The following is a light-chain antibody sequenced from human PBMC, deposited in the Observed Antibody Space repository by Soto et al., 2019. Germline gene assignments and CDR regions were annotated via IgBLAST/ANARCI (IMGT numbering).Light chain of an antibody. CDR1: QSLSSTY. CDR2: VTY. J-gene: IGKJ1*01. CDR3: QPYGGSLRT. V-gene: IGKV3-20*01. Sequence: EIVLTQSPGTLSLSPGERCTLSCRASQSLSSTYLSWYQQKPGQAPRLLIYVTYSRATGITDRFSGSGSGTDFTLTISRLEPEDFAVYYCQPYGGSLRTVGPGTKVEIK.